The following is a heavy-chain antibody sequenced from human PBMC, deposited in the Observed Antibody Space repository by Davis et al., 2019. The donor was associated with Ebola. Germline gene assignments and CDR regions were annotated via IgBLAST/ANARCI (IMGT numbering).Heavy chain of an antibody. CDR1: GITFSDSP. CDR2: IWYDGSVK. J-gene: IGHJ3*02. D-gene: IGHD1-7*01. V-gene: IGHV3-33*01. Sequence: GESLKISCAASGITFSDSPMHWVRQAPGKGPEWVGLIWYDGSVKYYGDSVRGRFTISRDNSKDTLYLQMTSLRVEDTAVYYCATRFSNSDGALDIWGQGTLVTVSS. CDR3: ATRFSNSDGALDI.